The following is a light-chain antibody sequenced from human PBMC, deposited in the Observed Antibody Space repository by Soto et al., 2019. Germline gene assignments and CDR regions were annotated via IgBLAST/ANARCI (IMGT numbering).Light chain of an antibody. CDR1: SSDVGGYNY. Sequence: QSALTQPASVSGSPGQSITISCTGTSSDVGGYNYVSWYQQHPGKAPKLMIYEVSNRPSGVSNRFSGSKSGNTASLTISGLQAEGEADYYCTSYAGSNNDVFGTGTKVTVL. J-gene: IGLJ1*01. CDR2: EVS. V-gene: IGLV2-14*01. CDR3: TSYAGSNNDV.